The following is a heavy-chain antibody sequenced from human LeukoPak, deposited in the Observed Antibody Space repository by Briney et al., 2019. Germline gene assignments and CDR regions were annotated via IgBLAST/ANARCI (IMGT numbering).Heavy chain of an antibody. V-gene: IGHV1-18*01. CDR3: ARRSSIAELGWFDP. Sequence: GASVKVSCTASGYTFTSYGISWVRQAPGQGLEWMGWISAYNGNTNYAQKLQGRVTMTTDTSTSTAYMELRSLRSDDTAVYYCARRSSIAELGWFDPWGQGTLVTVSS. D-gene: IGHD6-6*01. CDR1: GYTFTSYG. CDR2: ISAYNGNT. J-gene: IGHJ5*02.